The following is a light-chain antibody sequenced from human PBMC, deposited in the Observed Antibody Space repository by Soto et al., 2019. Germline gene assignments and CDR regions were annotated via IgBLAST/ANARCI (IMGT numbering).Light chain of an antibody. Sequence: EIVMTQSPATVSVSPGERATLSGRASQSVGSNLAWYQQKPGQAPRLLMYASSTRATGIPARFSVSGSGTEFTLTLSSLQAEDFAVYHCQQYENWPFTFGPGTKVDIK. CDR2: ASS. CDR3: QQYENWPFT. CDR1: QSVGSN. J-gene: IGKJ3*01. V-gene: IGKV3-15*01.